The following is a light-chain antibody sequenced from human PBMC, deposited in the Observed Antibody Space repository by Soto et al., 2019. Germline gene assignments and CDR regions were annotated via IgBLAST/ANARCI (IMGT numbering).Light chain of an antibody. CDR2: GAF. Sequence: EIVLTHSPATLSLSPCEGATLSSSASPSVTNYLAWYQQKPGQPPRLLIYGAFNRAAGIPARFSGSGSGTDFTLTISSLEPEDSAVYYCQQRNIWPPVTFGQGTRLEIK. V-gene: IGKV3-11*01. CDR1: PSVTNY. CDR3: QQRNIWPPVT. J-gene: IGKJ5*01.